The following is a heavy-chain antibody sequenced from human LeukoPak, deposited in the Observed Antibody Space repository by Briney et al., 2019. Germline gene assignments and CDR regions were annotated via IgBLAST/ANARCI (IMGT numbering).Heavy chain of an antibody. CDR3: ARGDRGEYYYYYGMDV. CDR2: IIPIFGTA. V-gene: IGHV1-69*13. J-gene: IGHJ6*02. Sequence: SVKVSCKASGGTFSSYAISWVRQAPGQGLEWMGGIIPIFGTANYAQKFQGRVTITADESTSTAYMELSSLRSEDTAVYYCARGDRGEYYYYYGMDVWGQGTTVTVSS. CDR1: GGTFSSYA. D-gene: IGHD3-10*01.